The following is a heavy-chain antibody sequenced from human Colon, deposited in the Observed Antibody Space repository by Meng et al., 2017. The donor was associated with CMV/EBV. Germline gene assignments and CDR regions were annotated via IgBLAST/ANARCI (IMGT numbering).Heavy chain of an antibody. J-gene: IGHJ6*02. CDR1: GFTISNYP. CDR3: ARDQYTAMVKDGMDV. V-gene: IGHV3-21*01. Sequence: GESLKISCVAPGFTISNYPMYWVRQAPGKGLEWVASITGSSSHIYYADSVKGRFTISRDDARKSLYLQMNSLRAEDTAVYYCARDQYTAMVKDGMDVWGQGTTVTVSS. D-gene: IGHD5-18*01. CDR2: ITGSSSHI.